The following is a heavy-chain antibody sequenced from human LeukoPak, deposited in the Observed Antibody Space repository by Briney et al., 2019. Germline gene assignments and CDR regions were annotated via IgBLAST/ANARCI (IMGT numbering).Heavy chain of an antibody. J-gene: IGHJ4*02. CDR3: ARDPYDSSVTFDY. CDR2: ISSSSSYI. V-gene: IGHV3-21*01. D-gene: IGHD3-22*01. Sequence: GGSLRLSCAASGFTFSSYSMNWVRQAPGKGLEWVSSISSSSSYIYYADSVKGRFTISRDNAKNSLYLQKNSLRAEDTAVYYCARDPYDSSVTFDYWGQGTLVTVSS. CDR1: GFTFSSYS.